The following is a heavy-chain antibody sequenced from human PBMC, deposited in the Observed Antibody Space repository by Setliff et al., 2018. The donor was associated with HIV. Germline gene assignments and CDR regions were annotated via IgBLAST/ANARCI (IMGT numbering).Heavy chain of an antibody. CDR1: GFTFSNYA. J-gene: IGHJ6*03. CDR2: ISYSGGST. CDR3: AKRVVTHYMDV. V-gene: IGHV3-23*01. D-gene: IGHD3-10*01. Sequence: GSLRLSCAASGFTFSNYAMTWVRQAPGKGLEWVSVISYSGGSTYYADSVKGRFTISRVNSKNTLYLQMNSLRSEDTAVYYCAKRVVTHYMDVWGKGTTVTVSS.